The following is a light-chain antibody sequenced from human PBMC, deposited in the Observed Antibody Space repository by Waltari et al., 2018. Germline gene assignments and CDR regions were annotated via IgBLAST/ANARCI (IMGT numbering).Light chain of an antibody. CDR3: QAWDTSTYHVV. CDR2: QAT. V-gene: IGLV3-1*01. CDR1: KLGDKY. Sequence: SSELTQPPSVSVSPGQTASITCSGNKLGDKYACWYQQKPGQAPVVVLYQATKRPSGIPERFSGSNSGNTTTLTISGTQAMDEADYYCQAWDTSTYHVVFGGGTKLTVL. J-gene: IGLJ2*01.